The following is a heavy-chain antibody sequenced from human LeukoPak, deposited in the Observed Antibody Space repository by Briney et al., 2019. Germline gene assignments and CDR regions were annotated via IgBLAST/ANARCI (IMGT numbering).Heavy chain of an antibody. J-gene: IGHJ4*02. CDR3: AKGGGLRGGYFDY. CDR1: GFTFSSYA. Sequence: PGGSLRLSCAASGFTFSSYAMSWVRQAPGKGLEWVSAISGSGGSTYYADSVKGRFTISRDNSKNTMYLQMNSLRAEDTAVYYCAKGGGLRGGYFDYWGQGTLVTVSS. CDR2: ISGSGGST. D-gene: IGHD3-16*01. V-gene: IGHV3-23*01.